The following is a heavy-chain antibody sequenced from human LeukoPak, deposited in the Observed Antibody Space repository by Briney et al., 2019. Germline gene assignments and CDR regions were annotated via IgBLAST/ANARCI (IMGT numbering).Heavy chain of an antibody. Sequence: GASVKVSCKVSGGYTLSELYMHWVRQAPGKGLEWMGRFDPEYGETIYAQRFQGRVTMTEDTSTDTAYMEMSSLRSEDTAVHYCTSAYGSGSQLDYWGQGTLVTVSS. V-gene: IGHV1-24*01. CDR3: TSAYGSGSQLDY. CDR2: FDPEYGET. D-gene: IGHD3-10*01. CDR1: GGYTLSELY. J-gene: IGHJ4*02.